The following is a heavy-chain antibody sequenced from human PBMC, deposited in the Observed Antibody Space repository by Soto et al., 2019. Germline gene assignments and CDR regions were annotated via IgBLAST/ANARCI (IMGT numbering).Heavy chain of an antibody. CDR1: GGSFSGYY. V-gene: IGHV4-34*01. D-gene: IGHD3-10*02. CDR2: INPSGSA. Sequence: SETLSLTCAVYGGSFSGYYWSWIRQPPGKGLEWLGEINPSGSANYNPSLKSRVTISVDTSKNQFSLKLSSVAAADTAVYYCARGPSVVMPLFGESFYYFDFWGQGTLVTVSS. J-gene: IGHJ4*02. CDR3: ARGPSVVMPLFGESFYYFDF.